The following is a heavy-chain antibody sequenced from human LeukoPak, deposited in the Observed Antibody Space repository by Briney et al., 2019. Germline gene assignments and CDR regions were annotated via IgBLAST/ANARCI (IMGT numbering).Heavy chain of an antibody. V-gene: IGHV3-66*01. D-gene: IGHD2-21*02. CDR1: GFTVSSNY. CDR2: IYRDCST. Sequence: GGSLRLSCAASGFTVSSNYVSWVRQAPGKGLEWVSSIYRDCSTYYADSVKGRFTISRDNSKNTLNLQMNNLRVEDTAVYYCARVMTAITNWFDPWGQGTLVTVSS. CDR3: ARVMTAITNWFDP. J-gene: IGHJ5*02.